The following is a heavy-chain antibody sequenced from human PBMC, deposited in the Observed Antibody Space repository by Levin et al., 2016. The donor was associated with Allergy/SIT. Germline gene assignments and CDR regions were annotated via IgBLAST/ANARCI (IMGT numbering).Heavy chain of an antibody. CDR2: INHSGST. D-gene: IGHD3-10*01. CDR3: AREVPGRGMDV. J-gene: IGHJ6*02. Sequence: WIRQPPGKGLEWIGEINHSGSTNYNPSLKSRVTISVDTSKNQFSLKLSSVTAADTAVYYCAREVPGRGMDVWGQGTTVTVSS. V-gene: IGHV4-34*01.